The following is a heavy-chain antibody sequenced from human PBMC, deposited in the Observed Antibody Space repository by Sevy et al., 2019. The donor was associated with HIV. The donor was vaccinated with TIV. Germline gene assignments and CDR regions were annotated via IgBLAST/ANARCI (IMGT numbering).Heavy chain of an antibody. V-gene: IGHV4-59*01. CDR3: VRQGGLVDYGMDV. D-gene: IGHD1-26*01. CDR1: GGSIGHYY. J-gene: IGHJ6*02. CDR2: VYYTGST. Sequence: SETLSLTCTVSGGSIGHYYWSWIRQPPGKGLEWIAYVYYTGSTNYNPSLKGRVTIALDTPKNQFSLNLSSLTATDTDAYYCVRQGGLVDYGMDVWGQGTTVTVSS.